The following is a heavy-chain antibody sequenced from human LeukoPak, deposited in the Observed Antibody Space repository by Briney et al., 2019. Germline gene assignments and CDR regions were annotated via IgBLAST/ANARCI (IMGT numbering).Heavy chain of an antibody. V-gene: IGHV4-59*08. Sequence: KTSETLSLTCSVSGGSISNYYWTWIRQPPGKGLEWIGHIYYSGTTNYNPSLKSRVAISIDTSKNQFSLNLISVTAADTAVYYCARRKAVRPDYYFDYWGQGTLVTVSS. CDR3: ARRKAVRPDYYFDY. CDR1: GGSISNYY. D-gene: IGHD6-6*01. J-gene: IGHJ4*02. CDR2: IYYSGTT.